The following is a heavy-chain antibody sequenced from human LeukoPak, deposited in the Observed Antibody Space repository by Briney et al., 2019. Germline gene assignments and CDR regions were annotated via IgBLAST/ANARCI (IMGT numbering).Heavy chain of an antibody. Sequence: GGSLRLSCAASGFTFSRYWMSWVRQAPGKGLEWVANIKEDGSDKYYVDSVKGRFTISRDNAKNSLFLQMNSLRAEDTAVYYCARDTGHNTFDYWGQGTLVTVSS. CDR2: IKEDGSDK. CDR1: GFTFSRYW. D-gene: IGHD5-24*01. CDR3: ARDTGHNTFDY. J-gene: IGHJ4*02. V-gene: IGHV3-7*05.